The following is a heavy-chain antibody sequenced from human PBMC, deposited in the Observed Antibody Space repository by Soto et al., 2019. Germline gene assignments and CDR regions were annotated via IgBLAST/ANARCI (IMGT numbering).Heavy chain of an antibody. CDR1: GGSISSGGYY. Sequence: SETLSLTCTVSGGSISSGGYYWSWIRQHPGKGLEWIGYIYYSGSTYYNPSLKSRVTISVDTSKNQFSLKLGSVTAADTAVYYCAGDGSGYAGGFDYWGQGTLVTVSS. D-gene: IGHD5-12*01. CDR2: IYYSGST. CDR3: AGDGSGYAGGFDY. J-gene: IGHJ4*02. V-gene: IGHV4-31*03.